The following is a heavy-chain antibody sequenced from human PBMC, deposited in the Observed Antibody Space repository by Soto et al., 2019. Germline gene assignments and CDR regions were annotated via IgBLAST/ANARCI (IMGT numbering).Heavy chain of an antibody. J-gene: IGHJ6*02. CDR3: AKVYPYHLPHRTIDV. CDR1: RFCFGAYG. V-gene: IGHV3-30*18. Sequence: GGTLRLSCAASRFCFGAYGMHWVRQAPGKGLEWLAVMSDDGGQKKYADSVKGRFTISRDNSKNTLYLQMNTLKPEDTAVYYCAKVYPYHLPHRTIDVSGQGTTVTVS. D-gene: IGHD3-16*02. CDR2: MSDDGGQK.